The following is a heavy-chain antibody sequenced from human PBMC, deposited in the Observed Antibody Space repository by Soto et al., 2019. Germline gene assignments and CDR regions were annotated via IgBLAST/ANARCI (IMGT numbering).Heavy chain of an antibody. D-gene: IGHD3-3*01. CDR1: GFALKNYG. J-gene: IGHJ4*02. V-gene: IGHV3-30*18. CDR2: ISYDGTYK. CDR3: AKGPGILDNYFDY. Sequence: GGSLRLSCAVSGFALKNYGMHWLRQAPGQGLEWVAVISYDGTYKNYADSVKGRFTISRDNSENTLYLQMDSLRAEDTAVYYCAKGPGILDNYFDYWGQGTLVTVSS.